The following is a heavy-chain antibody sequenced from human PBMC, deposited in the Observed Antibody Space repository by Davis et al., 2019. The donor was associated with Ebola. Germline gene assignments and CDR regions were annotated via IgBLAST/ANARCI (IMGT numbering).Heavy chain of an antibody. CDR3: AREDIVVVVAAPWDYYYYGMDV. V-gene: IGHV1-46*03. CDR2: INPSGGST. CDR1: GYTFTSYG. D-gene: IGHD2-15*01. Sequence: AASVKVSCKASGYTFTSYGITWVRQAPGQGLEWMGIINPSGGSTSYAQKFQGRVTMTRDTSTSTVYMELSSLRSEDTAVYYCAREDIVVVVAAPWDYYYYGMDVWGQGTTVTVSS. J-gene: IGHJ6*02.